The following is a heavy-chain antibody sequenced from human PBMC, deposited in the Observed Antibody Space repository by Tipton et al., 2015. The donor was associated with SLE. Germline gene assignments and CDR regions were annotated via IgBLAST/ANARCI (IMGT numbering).Heavy chain of an antibody. CDR3: TRAEFSSNWYMYWHFDL. CDR2: TDHSGVT. Sequence: TLSLTCAVYGRSFIGSYWTWIRQPPGKGLVWIGDTDHSGVTHYNPSLSCRVTISRDTSGNQVSLNLTSVTASDTAVYFCTRAEFSSNWYMYWHFDLWGRGTLVTVSS. CDR1: GRSFIGSY. J-gene: IGHJ2*01. D-gene: IGHD6-13*01. V-gene: IGHV4-34*01.